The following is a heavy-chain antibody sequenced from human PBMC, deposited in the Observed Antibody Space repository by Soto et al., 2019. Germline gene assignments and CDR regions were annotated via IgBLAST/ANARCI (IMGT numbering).Heavy chain of an antibody. J-gene: IGHJ3*02. D-gene: IGHD5-12*01. CDR1: VFDFKSYE. CDR3: VKEKSVMYSGYDAFDI. V-gene: IGHV3-48*03. Sequence: PWGSLRLSCAASVFDFKSYEMDWFRQAPGKGLEWVAYIKSGASTIFYTDSVKGRFTISRDDVKNLLFLEMNNLSAEDTAVYYCVKEKSVMYSGYDAFDIWGHGTLVTVSS. CDR2: IKSGASTI.